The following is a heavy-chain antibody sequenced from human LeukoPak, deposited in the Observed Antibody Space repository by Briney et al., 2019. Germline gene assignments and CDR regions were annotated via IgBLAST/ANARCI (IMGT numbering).Heavy chain of an antibody. CDR2: ISAYNGNT. D-gene: IGHD3-10*01. CDR3: ARFMVRGARNWFDP. Sequence: GASVKVSRKASGSTFTSYSISWGRQAPGQGLEWLGWISAYNGNTSYAQKLSVRVSITIYIAKTTNYIELRSLRSNDTATAYYARFMVRGARNWFDPWGQGTLVTVPS. J-gene: IGHJ5*01. V-gene: IGHV1-18*04. CDR1: GSTFTSYS.